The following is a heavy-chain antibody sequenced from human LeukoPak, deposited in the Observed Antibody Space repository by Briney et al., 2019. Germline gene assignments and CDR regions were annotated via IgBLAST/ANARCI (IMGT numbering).Heavy chain of an antibody. D-gene: IGHD3-3*02. J-gene: IGHJ5*02. CDR3: ARGWSILRGGDWFDP. Sequence: SETLSLTCTVSGFSMSSGDYYWSWIRQHPGMGLEWIGYIYYSGTTYYNPSLKSRVSISVDTSRNQFSLKLNSVTAADTAVYYCARGWSILRGGDWFDPWGQGTLVTISS. CDR1: GFSMSSGDYY. CDR2: IYYSGTT. V-gene: IGHV4-31*03.